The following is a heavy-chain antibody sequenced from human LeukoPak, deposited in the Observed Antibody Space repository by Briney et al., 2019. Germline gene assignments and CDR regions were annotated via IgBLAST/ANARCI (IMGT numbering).Heavy chain of an antibody. CDR3: ARSPTLPIAVGEDYFDY. CDR1: GDSVSSNSAA. V-gene: IGHV6-1*01. D-gene: IGHD6-19*01. CDR2: TYYRSKWYN. Sequence: SQTLSLTCAISGDSVSSNSAAWNWIRQSPSRGLEWLGRTYYRSKWYNDYAVSVKSRITINPDTSKNQFSLQLNSVTPEDTAVYYCARSPTLPIAVGEDYFDYWGQGTLVTVSS. J-gene: IGHJ4*02.